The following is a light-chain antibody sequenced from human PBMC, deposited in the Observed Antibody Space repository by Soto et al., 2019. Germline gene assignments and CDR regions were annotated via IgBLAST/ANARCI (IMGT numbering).Light chain of an antibody. CDR1: SSDVVGYNF. CDR2: EVS. Sequence: QSVLTQPASVSGSPGQSITISCTGTSSDVVGYNFVSWYQQHPGKVPKLMIYEVSNRPSGVSNRFSGSKSGNTASLTISGLQAEDEADYYCSSYTTSSTPYYVFGTGTKVTVL. J-gene: IGLJ1*01. V-gene: IGLV2-14*01. CDR3: SSYTTSSTPYYV.